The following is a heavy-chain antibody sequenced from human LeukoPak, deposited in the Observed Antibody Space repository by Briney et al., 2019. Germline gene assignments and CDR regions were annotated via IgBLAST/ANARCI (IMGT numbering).Heavy chain of an antibody. Sequence: SETLSLTXTVSGGSIRSSSYYWGWIRQPPGKGLDWIGSIYYSGSTYYNPSLKSRVTISVDTSKNQFSLKLSSVTAADTAVYYCARPVTYDFWSGYLNWFDPWGQGTLVTVSS. V-gene: IGHV4-39*01. D-gene: IGHD3-3*01. CDR2: IYYSGST. J-gene: IGHJ5*02. CDR3: ARPVTYDFWSGYLNWFDP. CDR1: GGSIRSSSYY.